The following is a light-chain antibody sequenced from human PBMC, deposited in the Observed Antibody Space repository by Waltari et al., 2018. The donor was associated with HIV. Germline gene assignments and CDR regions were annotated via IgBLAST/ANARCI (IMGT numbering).Light chain of an antibody. CDR3: YSTDTSGNHWV. CDR2: EDT. J-gene: IGLJ3*02. Sequence: SYELTQPPSVSVSPGQTARISCSGDALPKKFAYWYQQKSGQAPVLVLYEDTKRPSGIPERFSASSSGTMATLTVSGAQVEDEADYYCYSTDTSGNHWVFGGGTRLTVL. CDR1: ALPKKF. V-gene: IGLV3-10*01.